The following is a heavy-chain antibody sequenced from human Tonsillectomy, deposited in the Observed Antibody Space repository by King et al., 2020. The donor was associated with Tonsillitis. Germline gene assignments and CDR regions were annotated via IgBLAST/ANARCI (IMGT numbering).Heavy chain of an antibody. Sequence: ITLKESGPTLVQPTQTLTLTCTFSGFSLSTSGVGVGWIRQPPGQALEWLALIYWNDDKRYSPSMTSRLTVTRDTSKNQVVLTMTNMDPVDTATYYCAHRLYTSPWCLFDYWGQGILVTVSS. D-gene: IGHD6-19*01. CDR1: GFSLSTSGVG. CDR2: IYWNDDK. V-gene: IGHV2-5*01. J-gene: IGHJ4*02. CDR3: AHRLYTSPWCLFDY.